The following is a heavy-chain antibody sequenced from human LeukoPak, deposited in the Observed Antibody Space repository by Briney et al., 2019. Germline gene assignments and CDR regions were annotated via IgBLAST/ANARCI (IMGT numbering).Heavy chain of an antibody. D-gene: IGHD1-26*01. CDR1: GFTFSSYW. CDR3: AKVYSGSYSLGY. J-gene: IGHJ4*02. Sequence: GGSLRLSCAASGFTFSSYWMHWVRQAPGKGLVWVSRINSDGSSTSYADSVKGRFTIPRDNAKNTLYLQMNSLRAEDTAVYYCAKVYSGSYSLGYWGQGTLVTVSS. V-gene: IGHV3-74*01. CDR2: INSDGSST.